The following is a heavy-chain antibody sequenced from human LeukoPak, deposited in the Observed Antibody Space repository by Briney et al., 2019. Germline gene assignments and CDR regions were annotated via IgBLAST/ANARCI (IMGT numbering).Heavy chain of an antibody. D-gene: IGHD6-13*01. J-gene: IGHJ4*02. V-gene: IGHV3-30-3*01. CDR1: GFTFSSYS. CDR3: ARDSAAAGISGWDY. CDR2: ISYDGYNK. Sequence: GGSLRLSCAASGFTFSSYSIHWVRQAPGQGLEWVALISYDGYNKYYADSVKGRFTISRDNSKNTLYLQMNSLRAEDTAVYYCARDSAAAGISGWDYWGQGTLVTVSS.